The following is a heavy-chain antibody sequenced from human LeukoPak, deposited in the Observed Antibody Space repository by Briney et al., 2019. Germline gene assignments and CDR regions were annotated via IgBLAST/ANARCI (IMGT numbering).Heavy chain of an antibody. CDR3: ARGPILTGYYDY. V-gene: IGHV3-64*01. CDR1: GFTFSSYA. Sequence: AGGSLRLSCAASGFTFSSYAMHWVRQAPGKGLEYVSAISSNGGSTYYANSVKGRFTISRDNSKNTLYLQMGSLRAEDMAVYYCARGPILTGYYDYWGQGTLVTVSS. CDR2: ISSNGGST. J-gene: IGHJ4*02. D-gene: IGHD3-9*01.